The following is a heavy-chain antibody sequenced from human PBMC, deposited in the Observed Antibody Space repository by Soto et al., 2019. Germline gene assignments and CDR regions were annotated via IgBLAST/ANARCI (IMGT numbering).Heavy chain of an antibody. D-gene: IGHD6-13*01. V-gene: IGHV4-39*01. CDR3: ARRERAAGTDWWFDP. CDR2: IYYSGST. Sequence: QLQLQESGPGLVKPSETLSLTCTVSGGSISSSSFHWGWIRQPPGKGLEWIGSIYYSGSTYYSPSLKSRVTLSVDTSKNQFSLQLSSVTAADTAVYYCARRERAAGTDWWFDPWGQGTLVTVSS. CDR1: GGSISSSSFH. J-gene: IGHJ5*02.